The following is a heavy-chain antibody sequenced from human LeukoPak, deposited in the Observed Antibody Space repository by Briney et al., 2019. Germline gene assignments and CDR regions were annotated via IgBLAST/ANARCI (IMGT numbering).Heavy chain of an antibody. CDR3: VRDGGVSGYDLLDY. V-gene: IGHV3-7*01. J-gene: IGHJ4*02. CDR1: GFTFSNYC. Sequence: PGGSLRLSCAASGFTFSNYCMTWVRQAPGQGLEWVAHIKQDGSEAHYMDSAKDRFSSLRDNAKNSLSLQTNSLRAEDTAVYSCVRDGGVSGYDLLDYWGQGTLVTVSS. D-gene: IGHD5-12*01. CDR2: IKQDGSEA.